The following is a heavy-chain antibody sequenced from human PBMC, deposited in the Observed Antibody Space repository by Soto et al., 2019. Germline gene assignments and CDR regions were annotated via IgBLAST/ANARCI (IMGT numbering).Heavy chain of an antibody. D-gene: IGHD3-16*02. CDR2: IRSKAYSYAT. CDR1: VFTFRGSD. V-gene: IGHV3-73*02. CDR3: TRQHLGIPEASAIDY. Sequence: EVQLVESGGGLVQPGGSMKLSCATSVFTFRGSDIHWVRQDSGKGLEWVGRIRSKAYSYATVYVASVKGRFTNSRDDSSYMADLHMNSLRTEDTAVYYCTRQHLGIPEASAIDYWGQGSLVTVS. J-gene: IGHJ4*02.